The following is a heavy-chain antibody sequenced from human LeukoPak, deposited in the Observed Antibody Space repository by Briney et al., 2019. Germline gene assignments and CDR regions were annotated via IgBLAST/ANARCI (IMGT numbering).Heavy chain of an antibody. CDR2: IYYSGST. CDR1: GGSISSGGYC. D-gene: IGHD3-22*01. J-gene: IGHJ4*02. Sequence: PSETLSLTCTVSGGSISSGGYCWSWIRQHPGKGLEWIGYIYYSGSTYYNPSLKSRVTISVDTSKNQFSLKLSSVTAADTAVYYCARGGSSGYFVLDYWGQGTLVTVSS. CDR3: ARGGSSGYFVLDY. V-gene: IGHV4-31*03.